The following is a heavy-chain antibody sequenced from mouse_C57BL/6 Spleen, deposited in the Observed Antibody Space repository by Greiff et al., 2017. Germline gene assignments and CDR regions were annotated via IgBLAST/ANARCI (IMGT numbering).Heavy chain of an antibody. CDR2: ILPGSGST. CDR1: GYTFTGYW. CDR3: DRGGAYYSNYDAMDY. D-gene: IGHD2-5*01. J-gene: IGHJ4*01. Sequence: VKLQQSGAELMKPGASVKLSCKASGYTFTGYWIEWVKQRPGHGLEWIGEILPGSGSTNYNEKFKGKATFTADTSSNTAYMQLSSLTTEDSAIYYCDRGGAYYSNYDAMDYWGQGTSVTVSS. V-gene: IGHV1-9*01.